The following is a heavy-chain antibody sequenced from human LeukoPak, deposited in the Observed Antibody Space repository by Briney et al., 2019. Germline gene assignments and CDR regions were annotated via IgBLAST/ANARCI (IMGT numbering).Heavy chain of an antibody. CDR3: ARENTVTTLGYYYYGMDV. CDR1: GGSFSGYY. J-gene: IGHJ6*02. D-gene: IGHD4-17*01. CDR2: INHSGRT. Sequence: ASETLSLTCAVYGGSFSGYYWNWIRQPPGKGLEWIGEINHSGRTNYNPSLKSRVTISVDTSKKQFSLKLSSVTAADTAVYYCARENTVTTLGYYYYGMDVWGQGTTVTVSS. V-gene: IGHV4-34*01.